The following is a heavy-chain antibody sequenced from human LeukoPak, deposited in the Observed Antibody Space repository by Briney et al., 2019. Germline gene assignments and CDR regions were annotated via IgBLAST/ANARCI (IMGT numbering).Heavy chain of an antibody. CDR2: IIPIFGTA. CDR3: ARGEKFITIFGVVINNWFDP. D-gene: IGHD3-3*01. CDR1: GGTFSSYA. J-gene: IGHJ5*02. V-gene: IGHV1-69*01. Sequence: GSSVKVSCKASGGTFSSYAISWVRQAPGQGLEWMGGIIPIFGTANYAQKFQGRVTITADESTSTAYMELSSLRSEDTAVYYCARGEKFITIFGVVINNWFDPWGQGTLVTVSS.